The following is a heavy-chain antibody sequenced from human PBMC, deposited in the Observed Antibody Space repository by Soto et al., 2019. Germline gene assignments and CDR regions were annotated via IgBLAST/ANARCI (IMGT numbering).Heavy chain of an antibody. V-gene: IGHV3-30*18. CDR2: ISYDGSNK. CDR1: GFTFNNNG. D-gene: IGHD3-22*01. Sequence: QVQLVESGGGVVQPGRSLRLSCAASGFTFNNNGRHWVRQAPGKGLEWVAIISYDGSNKYYADSVKGRFTISRDNSKNTLYLQMNSLRAEDTAVYYCAKGGAGAYYYDSSGYHIDYWGQGTLVTVSS. J-gene: IGHJ4*02. CDR3: AKGGAGAYYYDSSGYHIDY.